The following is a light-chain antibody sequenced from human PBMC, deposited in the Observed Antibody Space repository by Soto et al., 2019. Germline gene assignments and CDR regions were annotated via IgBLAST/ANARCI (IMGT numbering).Light chain of an antibody. CDR1: QSVTNNY. CDR3: QHYGSSQLT. Sequence: EIVLTQSPATLSLSPGERATLSCGASQSVTNNYLAWYQQKPGLAPRLLIYDASSRATGIPDTISGSGSGTDFTLTISRLEPEDFAVYYCQHYGSSQLTFGGGTKVEI. CDR2: DAS. J-gene: IGKJ4*01. V-gene: IGKV3D-20*01.